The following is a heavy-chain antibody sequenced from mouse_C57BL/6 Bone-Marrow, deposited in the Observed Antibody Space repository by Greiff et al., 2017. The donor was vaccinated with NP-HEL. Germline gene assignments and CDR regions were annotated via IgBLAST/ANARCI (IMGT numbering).Heavy chain of an antibody. Sequence: VQLQQSGTVLVRPGASVKMSCKTSGYTFTSYWMHWVKQRPGQGLEWIGVIYPGNSDTNYNQKFKGKAKLTADTSASTAYMQLSSLTNEDSAVYYCTSWYCDFWGRGTTVTVSA. V-gene: IGHV1-5*01. CDR2: IYPGNSDT. CDR1: GYTFTSYW. J-gene: IGHJ1*03. CDR3: TSWYCDF.